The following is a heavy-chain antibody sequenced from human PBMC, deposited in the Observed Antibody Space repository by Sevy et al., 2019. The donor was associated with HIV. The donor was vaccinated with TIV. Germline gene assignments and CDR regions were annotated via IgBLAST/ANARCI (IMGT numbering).Heavy chain of an antibody. CDR2: LFSGTSYT. J-gene: IGHJ4*02. D-gene: IGHD1-7*01. CDR3: ERDRRNYGGQYFDY. CDR1: GFTFSDYY. Sequence: GGSLRLTCAASGFTFSDYYMSWIRQAPGKGLEWVSYLFSGTSYTNYADSVKGRFTISRDNAKNSLYLQMNSLRAEDTAVYYCERDRRNYGGQYFDYWGQGTLVTVSS. V-gene: IGHV3-11*06.